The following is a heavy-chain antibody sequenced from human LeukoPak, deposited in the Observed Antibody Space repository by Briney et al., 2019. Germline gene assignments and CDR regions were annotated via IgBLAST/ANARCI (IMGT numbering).Heavy chain of an antibody. D-gene: IGHD3-10*01. CDR1: GFSVRSNY. CDR2: IYSGGRT. V-gene: IGHV3-66*01. CDR3: ARDRPLYGSGNYV. Sequence: GGSLRLSCAASGFSVRSNYMSWVRQAPGKGLEWFAVIYSGGRTNYADSVKGRFTISSDDSKDTLYLQMNSLRAEDTAVYYCARDRPLYGSGNYVWGQGTTVTVSS. J-gene: IGHJ6*02.